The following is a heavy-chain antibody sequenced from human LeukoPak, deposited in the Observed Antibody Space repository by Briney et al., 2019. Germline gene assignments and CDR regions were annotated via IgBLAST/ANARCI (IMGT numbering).Heavy chain of an antibody. V-gene: IGHV1-69*13. D-gene: IGHD1-14*01. J-gene: IGHJ4*02. Sequence: ASVKVSCKASGGTFSSYAISWVRQAPGQGLEWMGGIIPIFGTANYAQKFQGRVTITADESTSTAYMELSSLRSEDTAMYYCARSGPQDWALDHWGRGTLVTVSP. CDR1: GGTFSSYA. CDR3: ARSGPQDWALDH. CDR2: IIPIFGTA.